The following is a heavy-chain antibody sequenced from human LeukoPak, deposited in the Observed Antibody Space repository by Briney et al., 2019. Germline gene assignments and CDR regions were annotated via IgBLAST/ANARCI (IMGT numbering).Heavy chain of an antibody. V-gene: IGHV4-39*07. CDR3: ARYYYGSGSYFGDSDNWFDP. J-gene: IGHJ5*02. CDR2: IYYSGST. D-gene: IGHD3-10*01. Sequence: SETLSLTCTVSGGSISSSSYYWGWIRQPPGKGLEWIGSIYYSGSTYYNPSLKSRVTISVDTSKNQFSLKLSSVTAADTAVYYCARYYYGSGSYFGDSDNWFDPWGQGTLVTVSS. CDR1: GGSISSSSYY.